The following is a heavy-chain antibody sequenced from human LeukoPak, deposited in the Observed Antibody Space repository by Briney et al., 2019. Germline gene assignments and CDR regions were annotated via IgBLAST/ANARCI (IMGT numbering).Heavy chain of an antibody. Sequence: HPGGSLRLSCAASGFTFSTEWMSWVRQAPGRGLEWVGNIKQNGGEEACVDSVTGRCTIARDNAKNSLFLQMNTLRAEDTAMYYCARVRGGYYFDYWGQGSLVTVSS. D-gene: IGHD3-16*01. V-gene: IGHV3-7*01. CDR3: ARVRGGYYFDY. CDR1: GFTFSTEW. J-gene: IGHJ4*02. CDR2: IKQNGGEE.